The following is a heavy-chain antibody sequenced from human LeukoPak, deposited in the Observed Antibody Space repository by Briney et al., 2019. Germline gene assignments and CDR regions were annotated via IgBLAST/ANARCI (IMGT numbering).Heavy chain of an antibody. V-gene: IGHV3-21*04. CDR1: GFTFSSYS. J-gene: IGHJ4*02. CDR3: AKTPTATVVTTWLDY. Sequence: GGSLRLSCAASGFTFSSYSMNWVRQAPGKGLEWVSSISSSSSYIYYADSVKGRFTISRDNSKNTLYLQMNSLRAEDTAVYYCAKTPTATVVTTWLDYWGQGTLVTVSS. D-gene: IGHD4-23*01. CDR2: ISSSSSYI.